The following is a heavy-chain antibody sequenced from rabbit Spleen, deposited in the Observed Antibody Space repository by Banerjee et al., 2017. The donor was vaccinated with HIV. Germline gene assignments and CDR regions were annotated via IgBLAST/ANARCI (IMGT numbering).Heavy chain of an antibody. CDR2: TEPIFGTT. J-gene: IGHJ4*01. CDR3: ARVGGVGVYGYATL. Sequence: QEQLVESGGGLVQPGGSLKLSCKASGFDFSSYGVSWDRQAPGKGLEWIGLTEPIFGTTYYANWVNGRFTISSHNAQNTLYLQLKSLTAADTATYFCARVGGVGVYGYATLWGPGTLVTVS. D-gene: IGHD6-1*01. CDR1: GFDFSSYG. V-gene: IGHV1S47*01.